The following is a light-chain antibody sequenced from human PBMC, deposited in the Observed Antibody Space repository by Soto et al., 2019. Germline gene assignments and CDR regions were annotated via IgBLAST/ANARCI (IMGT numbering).Light chain of an antibody. V-gene: IGKV3-15*01. J-gene: IGKJ1*01. CDR1: QSVNSN. CDR2: GTS. Sequence: DIVMTQSPATLSLSPGERATLSCRASQSVNSNLAWYQQKAGQAHRLLIYGTSTRATGIPARFSGSGSGTDFTLTISSLQFEDFAVYYCQQYNNWPRTFGQGTKV. CDR3: QQYNNWPRT.